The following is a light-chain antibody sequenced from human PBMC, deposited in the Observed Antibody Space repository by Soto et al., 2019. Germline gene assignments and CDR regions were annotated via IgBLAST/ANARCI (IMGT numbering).Light chain of an antibody. CDR1: QSVSSY. CDR3: QQRSNWPLLT. Sequence: EIVLTQSPATLSLSPGERATLSCRASQSVSSYLAWYQQKPGQAPRLLIYDASNRATGIPARFSGSGSGKDFTLPISSLAPEDFAVYYRQQRSNWPLLTFGGGTKVEIK. V-gene: IGKV3-11*01. CDR2: DAS. J-gene: IGKJ4*01.